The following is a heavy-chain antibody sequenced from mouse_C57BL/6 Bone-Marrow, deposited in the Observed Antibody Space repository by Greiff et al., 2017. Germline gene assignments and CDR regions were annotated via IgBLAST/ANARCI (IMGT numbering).Heavy chain of an antibody. CDR3: ARSSYYSNSYYFDD. D-gene: IGHD2-5*01. CDR2: IYPGDGDT. Sequence: VQLQQSGAELVKPGASVKISCKASGYAFSSYWMNWVKQRPGKGLEWIGQIYPGDGDTNYNGKFKGKATLTADKSSSTAYMQLSSLTSEDSAVYFCARSSYYSNSYYFDDWGQGTTLTVSS. CDR1: GYAFSSYW. V-gene: IGHV1-80*01. J-gene: IGHJ2*01.